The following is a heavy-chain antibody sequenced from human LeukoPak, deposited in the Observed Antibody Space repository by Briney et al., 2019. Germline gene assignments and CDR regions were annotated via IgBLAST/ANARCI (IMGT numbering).Heavy chain of an antibody. D-gene: IGHD3-3*01. Sequence: SQTLSLTCTVSGGSISSGGYYWSWLRQHPGKGLEWIGYIYYSGSTYYNPSLKSRVTISVDTSKNQFSLKLSSMTAADTAVYYCARVLSVRNYDFWSGYLNWFDPWGQGTLVTVSS. V-gene: IGHV4-31*03. CDR3: ARVLSVRNYDFWSGYLNWFDP. J-gene: IGHJ5*02. CDR1: GGSISSGGYY. CDR2: IYYSGST.